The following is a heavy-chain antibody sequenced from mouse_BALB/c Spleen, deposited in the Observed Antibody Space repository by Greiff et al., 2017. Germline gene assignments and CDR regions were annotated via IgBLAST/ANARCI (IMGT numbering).Heavy chain of an antibody. J-gene: IGHJ3*01. CDR2: IWSGGST. CDR3: ARNQGGYYAWFAY. Sequence: VKLVESGPGLVQPSQSLSITCTVSGFSLTSYGVHWVRQSPGKGLEWLGVIWSGGSTDYNAAFISRLSISKDNSKSQVFFKMNSLQANDTAIYYCARNQGGYYAWFAYWGQGTLVTVSA. V-gene: IGHV2-2*02. D-gene: IGHD2-3*01. CDR1: GFSLTSYG.